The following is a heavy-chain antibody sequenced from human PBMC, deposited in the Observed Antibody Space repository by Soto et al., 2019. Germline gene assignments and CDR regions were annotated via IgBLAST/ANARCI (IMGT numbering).Heavy chain of an antibody. D-gene: IGHD3-22*01. CDR1: GFTFNIYA. J-gene: IGHJ4*02. Sequence: EVQLLESGGDLIKPGGSLRLSCAASGFTFNIYAMAWVRQAPGKGLEWVSAISRYGDFTYYADSVEGRFTISRDNSKNTLYLQMNSLRAEDTALYYCAKDRYLDHDSRGYLFDNWGQGTLVTVSS. CDR2: ISRYGDFT. CDR3: AKDRYLDHDSRGYLFDN. V-gene: IGHV3-23*01.